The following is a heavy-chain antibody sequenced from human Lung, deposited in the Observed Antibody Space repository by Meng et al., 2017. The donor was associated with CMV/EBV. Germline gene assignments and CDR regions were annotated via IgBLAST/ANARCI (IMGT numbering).Heavy chain of an antibody. CDR3: AKGHWGCSSTSCYLDAFDI. CDR2: ISGSGGST. CDR1: GFTFSSYA. J-gene: IGHJ3*02. V-gene: IGHV3-23*01. Sequence: GGSLRLXXAASGFTFSSYAMSWVRQAPGKGLEWVSAISGSGGSTYYADSVKGRFTISRDNSKNTLYLQMNSLRAEDTAVYYCAKGHWGCSSTSCYLDAFDIWGQGXMVTVSS. D-gene: IGHD2-2*01.